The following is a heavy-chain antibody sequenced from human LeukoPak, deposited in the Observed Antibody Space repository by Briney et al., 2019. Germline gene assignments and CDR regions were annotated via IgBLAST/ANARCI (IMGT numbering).Heavy chain of an antibody. D-gene: IGHD6-25*01. CDR2: IHPEGNEK. Sequence: PGGSLRLSCAVSGFTFSKFWMSWVRQAPGRGLEWVANIHPEGNEKYHVESVKGRFTISRDNAKNSLFLQMNGLRVEDTAIYYCARGDGFSGDHWGQGTLVTVSS. CDR3: ARGDGFSGDH. CDR1: GFTFSKFW. V-gene: IGHV3-7*04. J-gene: IGHJ4*02.